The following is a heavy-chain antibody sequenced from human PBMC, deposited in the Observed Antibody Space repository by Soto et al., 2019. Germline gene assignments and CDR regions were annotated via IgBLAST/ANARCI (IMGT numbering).Heavy chain of an antibody. CDR3: AKGPYGSSSGGYFDY. Sequence: EVQLVESGGGLVQPGRSLRLSCAASGFIFHVYAMHWFRQAPGKGLEGASVVSWNGGNIDYADSVKGRFTIFRDNAKNSLYLQVDSLRPEDTALYYCAKGPYGSSSGGYFDYWGQGTLVTVSS. D-gene: IGHD6-6*01. J-gene: IGHJ4*02. V-gene: IGHV3-9*01. CDR1: GFIFHVYA. CDR2: VSWNGGNI.